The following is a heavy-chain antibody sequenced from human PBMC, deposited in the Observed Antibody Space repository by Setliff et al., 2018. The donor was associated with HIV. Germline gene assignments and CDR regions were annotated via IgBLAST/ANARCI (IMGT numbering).Heavy chain of an antibody. CDR2: IYYSGST. Sequence: SETLSLTCTVSGGSISIISYYWGWIRQPPGKGLEYTGSIYYSGSTYYNPSLKSRVTISVDTSKNQFSLNLSSVTAADTAVYYCARVDCSGTSCYRDSYYYMDVWGKGTTVTVS. J-gene: IGHJ6*03. D-gene: IGHD2-2*01. V-gene: IGHV4-39*01. CDR1: GGSISIISYY. CDR3: ARVDCSGTSCYRDSYYYMDV.